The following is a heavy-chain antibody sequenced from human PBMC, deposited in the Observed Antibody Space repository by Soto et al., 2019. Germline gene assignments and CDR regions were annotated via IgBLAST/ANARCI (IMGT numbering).Heavy chain of an antibody. V-gene: IGHV3-74*01. Sequence: EVQLVESGGGLVQPGGSLRLSCAASGFTFSPFWMHWVCQDPGKGPVWVSRINSDGNSTSYADSVKGRFTISRDNAKNTLYLQMNSLRAEDTAVYYCARGSNHFHYWGQGTLVTVSS. CDR2: INSDGNST. CDR3: ARGSNHFHY. J-gene: IGHJ4*02. CDR1: GFTFSPFW.